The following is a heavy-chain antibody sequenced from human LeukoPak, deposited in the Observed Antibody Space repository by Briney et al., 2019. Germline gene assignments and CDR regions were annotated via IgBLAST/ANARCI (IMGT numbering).Heavy chain of an antibody. CDR3: ARDRDEHYYDSSGYDY. J-gene: IGHJ4*02. Sequence: ASVKLSCKASGYTFTSYDINWVRQATGQGLEWMGWINPNSGGTNYAQKFQGRVTMTRDTSISTAYMELSRLRSDDTAVYYCARDRDEHYYDSSGYDYWGQGTLVTVSS. D-gene: IGHD3-22*01. CDR1: GYTFTSYD. CDR2: INPNSGGT. V-gene: IGHV1-2*02.